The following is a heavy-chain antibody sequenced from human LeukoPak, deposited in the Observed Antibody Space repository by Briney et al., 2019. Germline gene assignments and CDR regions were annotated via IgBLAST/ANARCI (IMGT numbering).Heavy chain of an antibody. Sequence: GGSLRLSCAASGFTFDDYAMHWVRQAPGKGLEWVSLISWDGGSTYYADSVKGRFTISRDNSKNSLYLQMNSLRAEDTALYYCAKDNRERSYYDSSGYYYFDYWGQGTLVTVSS. CDR1: GFTFDDYA. CDR3: AKDNRERSYYDSSGYYYFDY. CDR2: ISWDGGST. V-gene: IGHV3-43D*04. D-gene: IGHD3-22*01. J-gene: IGHJ4*02.